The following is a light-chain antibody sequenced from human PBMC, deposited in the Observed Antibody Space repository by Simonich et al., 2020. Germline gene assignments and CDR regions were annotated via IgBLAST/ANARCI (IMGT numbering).Light chain of an antibody. Sequence: DIVMTQSPDSLAVSLGERATINCKSSQCVLYSSNNKNYFAWYQQKPGQPPKLLIYWESTRESGVPDRCSGSGSGTDFTLTISSLQAEDVAVYYCQQYYSTPWTFGQGTKVEIK. CDR1: QCVLYSSNNKNY. V-gene: IGKV4-1*01. CDR2: WES. J-gene: IGKJ1*01. CDR3: QQYYSTPWT.